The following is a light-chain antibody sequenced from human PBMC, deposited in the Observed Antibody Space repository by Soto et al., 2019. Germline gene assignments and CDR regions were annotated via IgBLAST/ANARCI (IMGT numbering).Light chain of an antibody. J-gene: IGLJ1*01. CDR2: EVT. Sequence: QSALTQPASVSGSPGQSITISCTETSSDVGEYKYVSWFQQHPGKAPKLMIYEVTKRPSGVPARFSGPKSGNTASLTVSGLQAEDEADYYCSSYAGSNTLVFGTGTKVTVL. CDR3: SSYAGSNTLV. CDR1: SSDVGEYKY. V-gene: IGLV2-8*01.